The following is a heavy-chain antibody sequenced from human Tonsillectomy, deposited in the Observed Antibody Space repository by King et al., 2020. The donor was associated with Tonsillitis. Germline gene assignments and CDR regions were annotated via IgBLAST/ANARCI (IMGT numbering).Heavy chain of an antibody. CDR3: AKDLGDFYDSSGYFDY. D-gene: IGHD3-22*01. CDR2: ISYDESNK. Sequence: VQLVESGGGVAQPGRSLRLSCAASGFTFNNYAMHWVRQAPGKGLEWVAVISYDESNKYYADSVKGRFTISRDNSKSTLYLQMNSLSAEDTAFYYCAKDLGDFYDSSGYFDYWGQGTLVTVSS. J-gene: IGHJ4*02. V-gene: IGHV3-30*18. CDR1: GFTFNNYA.